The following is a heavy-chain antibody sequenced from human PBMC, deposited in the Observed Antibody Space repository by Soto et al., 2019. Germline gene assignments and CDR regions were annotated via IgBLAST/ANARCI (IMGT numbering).Heavy chain of an antibody. CDR3: ATSGYCSSTSCGSLDWFDP. J-gene: IGHJ5*02. V-gene: IGHV5-10-1*01. D-gene: IGHD2-2*01. CDR2: IDPSDSYT. CDR1: GYSFTSYW. Sequence: GESLKISCKGSGYSFTSYWISWVLQMPGKGLEWMGRIDPSDSYTNYSPSSQGHVTISADKSISTAYLQWSSLKASDTAMYYCATSGYCSSTSCGSLDWFDPWGQGTLVTVSS.